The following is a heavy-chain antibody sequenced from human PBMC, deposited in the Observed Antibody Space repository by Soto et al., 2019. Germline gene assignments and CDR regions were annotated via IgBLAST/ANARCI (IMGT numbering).Heavy chain of an antibody. V-gene: IGHV1-69*13. Sequence: GASVKVSSKASGGTFSSYAISWVRQAPGQGLEWMGGIIPIFGTANYAQKFQGRVTITADESTSTAYMELSSLRSEDTAVYYCARDRDSSSWYDYWGQGTLVTVSS. CDR3: ARDRDSSSWYDY. D-gene: IGHD6-13*01. J-gene: IGHJ4*02. CDR1: GGTFSSYA. CDR2: IIPIFGTA.